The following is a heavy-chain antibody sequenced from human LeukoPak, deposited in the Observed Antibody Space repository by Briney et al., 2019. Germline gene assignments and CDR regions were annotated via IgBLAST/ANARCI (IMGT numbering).Heavy chain of an antibody. CDR1: GYSISSGYY. V-gene: IGHV4-38-2*02. CDR3: ARAIEVRGVGDYFDY. CDR2: IYHSGST. D-gene: IGHD3-10*01. J-gene: IGHJ4*02. Sequence: SETLSLTCTVSGYSISSGYYWGWIRQPPGKGLEWIGSIYHSGSTYYNPSLKSRVTISVDTSKNQFSLKLSSVTAADTAVYYCARAIEVRGVGDYFDYWGQGTLVTVSS.